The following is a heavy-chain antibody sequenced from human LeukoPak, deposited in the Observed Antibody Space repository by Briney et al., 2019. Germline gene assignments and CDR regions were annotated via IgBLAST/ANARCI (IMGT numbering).Heavy chain of an antibody. J-gene: IGHJ4*02. CDR3: ARVYSSGWSHLDY. D-gene: IGHD6-19*01. CDR2: IYYSGST. CDR1: GGSISSSSYY. V-gene: IGHV4-39*07. Sequence: SETLSLTCTVSGGSISSSSYYWGWIRQPPGKGLEWIGSIYYSGSTYYNPSLKSRVTTSVDTSNNQFSLKLTSVTAADTAVYYCARVYSSGWSHLDYWGQGTLVTVSS.